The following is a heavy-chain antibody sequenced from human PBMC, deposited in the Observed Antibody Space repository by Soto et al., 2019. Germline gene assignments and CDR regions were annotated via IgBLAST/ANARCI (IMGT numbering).Heavy chain of an antibody. CDR3: AGYQLPYLGAPYNWFDP. J-gene: IGHJ5*02. CDR2: IYYSGST. CDR1: GGSISSYY. Sequence: QVQLQESGPGLVKPSETLSLTCTVSGGSISSYYWSWIRQPPGKGLEWIGYIYYSGSTNYNPSLKSRVTFSVDTSKNQFSLQLSSVTAADTAVYYCAGYQLPYLGAPYNWFDPWGQGTLVTVSS. D-gene: IGHD2-2*02. V-gene: IGHV4-59*01.